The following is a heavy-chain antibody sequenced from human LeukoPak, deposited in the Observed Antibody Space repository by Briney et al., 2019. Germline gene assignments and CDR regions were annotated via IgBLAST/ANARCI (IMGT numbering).Heavy chain of an antibody. D-gene: IGHD4-23*01. CDR2: IKQDGSVK. Sequence: PGGSLRLSCAASGFTFSSYWMSWVRQAPGKGLEWVANIKQDGSVKYYVDSVKGRFTISRDNAKNSLYLQMNSLRAEDTAVYYCARARTVVTPRYFDYWGQGTLVTVSS. CDR3: ARARTVVTPRYFDY. CDR1: GFTFSSYW. J-gene: IGHJ4*02. V-gene: IGHV3-7*01.